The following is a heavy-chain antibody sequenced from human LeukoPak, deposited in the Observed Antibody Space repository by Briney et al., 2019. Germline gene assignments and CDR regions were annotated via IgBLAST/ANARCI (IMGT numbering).Heavy chain of an antibody. V-gene: IGHV3-23*01. CDR3: AKDRSLSYNYGFDY. J-gene: IGHJ4*02. CDR2: ISGSGGST. Sequence: RLSCAASGFTXXSYAMSWVRQAPGKGLEWVSAISGSGGSTYYADSVKGRFTISRDNSKNTLYLQMNSLRAEDTAVYYCAKDRSLSYNYGFDYWGQGTLVTVSS. D-gene: IGHD5-24*01. CDR1: GFTXXSYA.